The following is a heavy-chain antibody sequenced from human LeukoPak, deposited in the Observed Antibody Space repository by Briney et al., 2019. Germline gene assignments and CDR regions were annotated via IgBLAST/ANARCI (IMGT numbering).Heavy chain of an antibody. CDR1: GYTLTELS. D-gene: IGHD2-15*01. CDR3: ATGILHCSGGSCYSEMGY. V-gene: IGHV1-24*01. CDR2: FDPEDGET. Sequence: ASVKVSCKVSGYTLTELSMHWVRQAPGKGLEWMGGFDPEDGETIYAQKFQGRVTMTEDTYTDTAYMELSSLRSEDTAVYYCATGILHCSGGSCYSEMGYWGQGTLVTVSS. J-gene: IGHJ4*02.